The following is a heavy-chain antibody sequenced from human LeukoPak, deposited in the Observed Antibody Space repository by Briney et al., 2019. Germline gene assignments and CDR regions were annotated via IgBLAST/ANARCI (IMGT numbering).Heavy chain of an antibody. J-gene: IGHJ4*02. Sequence: GASVKVSCKASGYTFTSYDINWVRQATGQGLEWMGWMSPNNGNTGYAQKFQGRVTMTRNTSISTAYMELSSLRSEDTAVYYCARYHTVLKAPDYWGQGTLVTVSS. CDR3: ARYHTVLKAPDY. D-gene: IGHD4-23*01. V-gene: IGHV1-8*01. CDR2: MSPNNGNT. CDR1: GYTFTSYD.